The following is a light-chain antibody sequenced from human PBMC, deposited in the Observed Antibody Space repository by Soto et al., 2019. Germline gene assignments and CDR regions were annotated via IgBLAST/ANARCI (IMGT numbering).Light chain of an antibody. J-gene: IGKJ3*01. Sequence: EIVLTQSPATLSLSPGERAILSCRASQSVSSFLGWYQQKPGQAPRLLIYHASNRAPGIPARFSGSGSGTDFTLTISSLEPEDFAVYYCQQRSNWPLTFGPGTNVDIK. CDR1: QSVSSF. CDR2: HAS. CDR3: QQRSNWPLT. V-gene: IGKV3-11*01.